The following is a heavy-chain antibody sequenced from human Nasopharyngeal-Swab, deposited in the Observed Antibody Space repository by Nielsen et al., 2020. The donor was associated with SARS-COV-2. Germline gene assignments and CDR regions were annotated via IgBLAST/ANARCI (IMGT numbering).Heavy chain of an antibody. CDR2: ISSNGGST. Sequence: GESLKISCAASGFTFSSYAMHWVRQAPGKGLEYVSAISSNGGSTYYANSVKGRFTISRDNSKNTLYLQMGSLRAKDMAVYYCARGWRWADDYWGQGTLVTVSS. CDR3: ARGWRWADDY. V-gene: IGHV3-64*01. J-gene: IGHJ4*02. D-gene: IGHD5-24*01. CDR1: GFTFSSYA.